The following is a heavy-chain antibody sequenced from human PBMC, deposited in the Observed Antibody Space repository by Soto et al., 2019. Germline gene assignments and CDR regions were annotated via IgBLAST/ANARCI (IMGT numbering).Heavy chain of an antibody. D-gene: IGHD4-17*01. CDR3: ARAHYGDYGYGMDV. J-gene: IGHJ6*02. CDR2: IYESGST. V-gene: IGHV4-30-2*01. CDR1: GGSISSGGYS. Sequence: QLQLQESGSGLVKPSQTLSLTCAVSGGSISSGGYSWSWIRQPPGKGLEWIGYIYESGSTYYNPSLKSRVTISVDRPKNQFSLKLSSVPAADTAVYYCARAHYGDYGYGMDVWGQGTTVTVSS.